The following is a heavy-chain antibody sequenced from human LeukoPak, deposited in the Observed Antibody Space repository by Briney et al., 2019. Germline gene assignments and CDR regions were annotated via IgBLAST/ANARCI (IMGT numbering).Heavy chain of an antibody. CDR1: GFTFSSYS. V-gene: IGHV3-48*02. Sequence: GGSLRLSCAASGFTFSSYSMNWVRQAPGKGLEWVSYISSSSSTIYYADSVKGRFTISRDNAENSLYLQMNSLRDEDTAVYYCARFPHYYDSSGYSFWGQEPWSPSPQ. D-gene: IGHD3-22*01. CDR3: ARFPHYYDSSGYSF. CDR2: ISSSSSTI. J-gene: IGHJ4*01.